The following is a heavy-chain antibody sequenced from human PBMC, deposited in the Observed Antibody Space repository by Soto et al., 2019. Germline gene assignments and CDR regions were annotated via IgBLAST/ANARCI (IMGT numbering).Heavy chain of an antibody. D-gene: IGHD4-17*01. CDR2: INPDGSET. CDR1: GFILSSHW. CDR3: GQLDYGDLFDY. J-gene: IGHJ4*02. Sequence: GWSLRLSCGASGFILSSHWMTWVPHNPGRWLAWVSDINPDGSETEYAASVKGRFSISRDNSKKTLYLQMKSLRAEDTAVYSCGQLDYGDLFDYWGRGTLVTVSS. V-gene: IGHV3-7*03.